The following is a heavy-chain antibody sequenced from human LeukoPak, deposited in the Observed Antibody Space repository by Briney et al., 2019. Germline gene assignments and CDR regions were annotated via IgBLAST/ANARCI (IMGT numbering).Heavy chain of an antibody. D-gene: IGHD6-6*01. V-gene: IGHV1-2*02. CDR1: GYTFTGYY. CDR2: INPNSGGT. CDR3: AGERLLYSSSSFYYYYYMDV. J-gene: IGHJ6*03. Sequence: ASVKVSCKASGYTFTGYYMHGVRQAPGQGREWMGWINPNSGGTNYAQKFQGRVTMTRDTSISTAYMELSRLRSDDTAVYYCAGERLLYSSSSFYYYYYMDVWGKGTTVTVSS.